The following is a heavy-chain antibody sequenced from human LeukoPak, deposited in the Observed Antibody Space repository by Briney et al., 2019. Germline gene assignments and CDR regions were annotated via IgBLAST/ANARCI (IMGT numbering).Heavy chain of an antibody. CDR3: ARRARPYYDILHLDY. J-gene: IGHJ4*02. CDR2: IYPGNSDT. CDR1: GYSFTSYW. Sequence: PGESLKISCKGSGYSFTSYWIGWVRQMLGKGLEWMGIIYPGNSDTRYSPSFQGQVTISADKSISTAYLQWSSLKASDTAMYYCARRARPYYDILHLDYWGQGTLVTVSS. V-gene: IGHV5-51*01. D-gene: IGHD3-9*01.